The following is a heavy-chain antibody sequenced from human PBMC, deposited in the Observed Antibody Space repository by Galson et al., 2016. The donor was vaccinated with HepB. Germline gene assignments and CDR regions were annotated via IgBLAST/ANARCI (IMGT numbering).Heavy chain of an antibody. CDR3: AKRARGFGDYSYVFDT. CDR2: ISDGGGSA. CDR1: GFNFGSYS. V-gene: IGHV3-23*01. D-gene: IGHD3-10*01. Sequence: SLRLSCAASGFNFGSYSMSWVRQAPGKGLEWLSAISDGGGSAYYPDSAKGRFTISRDNSENTLYLQMNSLRAEDTAVYYCAKRARGFGDYSYVFDTWGQGTKVTVSS. J-gene: IGHJ3*02.